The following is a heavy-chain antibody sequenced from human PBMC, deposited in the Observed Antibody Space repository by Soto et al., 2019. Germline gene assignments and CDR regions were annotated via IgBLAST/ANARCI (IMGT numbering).Heavy chain of an antibody. CDR3: AKDRNRIAVAGTGSSFDY. J-gene: IGHJ4*02. Sequence: GGSLRLSCASSGFTFSSYAMSWVRQAPGKGLEWVSAISGSGGSTYYADSVKGRFTIPRDNSKNTLYLQMNSLRAEDTAVYYCAKDRNRIAVAGTGSSFDYWGQGTLVTVSS. CDR2: ISGSGGST. V-gene: IGHV3-23*01. D-gene: IGHD6-19*01. CDR1: GFTFSSYA.